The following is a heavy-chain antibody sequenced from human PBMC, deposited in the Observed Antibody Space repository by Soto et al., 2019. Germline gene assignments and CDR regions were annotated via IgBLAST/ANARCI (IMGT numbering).Heavy chain of an antibody. Sequence: SETLSLTCTVSGRPVSSVGYYWTWIRQHPGRGLEWIGYIYHIGSPSYNPSLENRLTISLDPSKPPFSLYLTSVTAADPAIYYCVRARALDSSVHCFDTWGQGILVTVSS. V-gene: IGHV4-31*03. J-gene: IGHJ5*02. D-gene: IGHD6-19*01. CDR3: VRARALDSSVHCFDT. CDR2: IYHIGSP. CDR1: GRPVSSVGYY.